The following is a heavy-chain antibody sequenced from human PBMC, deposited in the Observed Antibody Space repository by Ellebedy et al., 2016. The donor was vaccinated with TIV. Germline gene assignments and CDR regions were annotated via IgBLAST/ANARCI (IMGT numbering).Heavy chain of an antibody. D-gene: IGHD4-17*01. V-gene: IGHV3-7*01. CDR1: GFSVSSYW. J-gene: IGHJ3*02. CDR2: IRQDGSEK. CDR3: ATDGSYGDYLSPTHAFVI. Sequence: GESLKISCGASGFSVSSYWMSWVRQAPGKGLEWVANIRQDGSEKYYVDSVKGRFTISRDNAKNSLYLHLNSLIAEDTAMYYCATDGSYGDYLSPTHAFVIWGQGTMVTVSS.